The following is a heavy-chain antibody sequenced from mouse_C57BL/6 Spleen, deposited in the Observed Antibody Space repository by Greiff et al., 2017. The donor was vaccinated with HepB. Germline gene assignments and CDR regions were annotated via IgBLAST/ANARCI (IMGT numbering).Heavy chain of an antibody. CDR1: GYSITSGYY. D-gene: IGHD1-1*01. Sequence: VQLQQSGPGLVKPSQSLSLTCSVTGYSITSGYYWNWIRQFPGNKLEWMGYISYDGSNNYNPSLKNRISITRDTSKNQFFLKLNSVTTEDTATYYCARYYGSFDYWGQGTTLTVSS. CDR2: ISYDGSN. CDR3: ARYYGSFDY. J-gene: IGHJ2*01. V-gene: IGHV3-6*01.